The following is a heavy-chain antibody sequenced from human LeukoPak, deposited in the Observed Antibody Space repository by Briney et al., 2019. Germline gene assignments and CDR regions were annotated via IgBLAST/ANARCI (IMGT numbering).Heavy chain of an antibody. J-gene: IGHJ4*02. CDR2: IYYSGST. CDR3: AGEDTAMVSGSFDY. CDR1: GGSISSYY. D-gene: IGHD5-18*01. V-gene: IGHV4-59*08. Sequence: PSETLSLTCTVSGGSISSYYWSWIRQPPGKGLEWIGYIYYSGSTNYNPSLKSRVTISVDTSKNQFSLKLSSVTAADTAMYYCAGEDTAMVSGSFDYWGQGTLVTVSS.